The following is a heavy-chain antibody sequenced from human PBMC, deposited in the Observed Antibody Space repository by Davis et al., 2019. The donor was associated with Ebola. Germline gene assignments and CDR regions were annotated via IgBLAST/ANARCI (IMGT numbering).Heavy chain of an antibody. CDR3: ARDSLQMWFKGGFDP. Sequence: PGGSLRLSCAASGFTFGTYTMNWVRQAPGKGLECIASISSGGSYIYYGDSVKGRFTISRDNARNSVSLEMSSLRADDTAVYYCARDSLQMWFKGGFDPWGQGTLVTVSS. CDR1: GFTFGTYT. V-gene: IGHV3-21*06. D-gene: IGHD2-21*01. J-gene: IGHJ5*02. CDR2: ISSGGSYI.